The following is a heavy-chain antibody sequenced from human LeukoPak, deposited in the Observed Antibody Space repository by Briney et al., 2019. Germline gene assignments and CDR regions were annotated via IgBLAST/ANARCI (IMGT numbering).Heavy chain of an antibody. J-gene: IGHJ4*02. D-gene: IGHD1-20*01. CDR2: ISYDGSSK. CDR1: GFTFSSYG. V-gene: IGHV3-30*18. CDR3: AKDVKYNWNYIDY. Sequence: GGSLRLSCVVSGFTFSSYGRHWVRQAPGKGLEWVAVISYDGSSKYYADSVKGRFTISRENSKSTLYLQMNRLRAEDTALYYCAKDVKYNWNYIDYWGQGALVTVSS.